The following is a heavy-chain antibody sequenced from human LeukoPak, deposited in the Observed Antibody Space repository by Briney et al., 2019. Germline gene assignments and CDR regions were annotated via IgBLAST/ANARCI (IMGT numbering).Heavy chain of an antibody. CDR1: GGSISSYY. CDR3: ARHLYGGKALTYYYYMDV. Sequence: SETLSLTCTVSGGSISSYYWTWVRQPAGKGLEWIGRIYTSGSTNYSPSLKSRVTMSVDTSKNEFSLKLNSVTAADTAVYYCARHLYGGKALTYYYYMDVWGKGTTVTVSS. D-gene: IGHD4-23*01. J-gene: IGHJ6*03. V-gene: IGHV4-4*07. CDR2: IYTSGST.